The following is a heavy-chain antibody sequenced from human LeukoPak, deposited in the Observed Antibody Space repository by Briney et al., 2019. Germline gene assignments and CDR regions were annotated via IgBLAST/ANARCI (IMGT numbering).Heavy chain of an antibody. Sequence: SETLSLTCAVYGGSFSNYYWSWIRQPPGKGLEWIGDIYHTGSTTYNPALKSRVTMSVDTSKNQFSLKVSSVTAADTAVYYCARVFDSGSQAYFYYMDVWGKGTTVTISS. D-gene: IGHD3-10*01. CDR3: ARVFDSGSQAYFYYMDV. V-gene: IGHV4-34*01. J-gene: IGHJ6*03. CDR1: GGSFSNYY. CDR2: IYHTGST.